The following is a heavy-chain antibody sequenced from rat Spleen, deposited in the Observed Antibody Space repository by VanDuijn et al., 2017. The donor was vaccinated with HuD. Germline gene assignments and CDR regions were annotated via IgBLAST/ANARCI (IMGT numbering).Heavy chain of an antibody. D-gene: IGHD1-4*01. J-gene: IGHJ3*01. CDR2: LSFGGGNT. V-gene: IGHV5-25*01. CDR3: ARTEKTTRVSGSRFAY. Sequence: EVQLVESGGGLVQPGRSMKLSCAASGFIFSNYYMAWVRQAPSKGLEWVASLSFGGGNTYYRDSVKGRFTISRDNAKSTLYLQMDSLRSEDTATYYCARTEKTTRVSGSRFAYWGQGTLVTVSS. CDR1: GFIFSNYY.